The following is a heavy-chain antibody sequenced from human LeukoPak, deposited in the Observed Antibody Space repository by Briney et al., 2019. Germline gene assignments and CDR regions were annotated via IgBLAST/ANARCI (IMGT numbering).Heavy chain of an antibody. J-gene: IGHJ4*02. Sequence: HPGGSLRLSCSASGFTFSSYGMHWVRQAPGKGLEWVAVIWYGGSNKYYADSVKGRFTISRDNSKNTLYLQMNSLGAEDTAVYYCATSSSSWYFDYWGQGTLVTVSS. CDR2: IWYGGSNK. V-gene: IGHV3-33*08. CDR3: ATSSSSWYFDY. D-gene: IGHD6-13*01. CDR1: GFTFSSYG.